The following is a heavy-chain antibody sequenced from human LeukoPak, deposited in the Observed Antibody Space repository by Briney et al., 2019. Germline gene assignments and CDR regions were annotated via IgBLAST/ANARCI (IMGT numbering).Heavy chain of an antibody. J-gene: IGHJ5*02. Sequence: GGSLRLSCAASGIIITSYWMSWVRQTPGKGLEWVANIKQDGSEKNYVDSVKGRFTIFRDNARNSLYLQMNSLRAEDTAVYYCASHSYGYNHWGQGTLVIVSS. D-gene: IGHD3-16*01. CDR2: IKQDGSEK. V-gene: IGHV3-7*01. CDR3: ASHSYGYNH. CDR1: GIIITSYW.